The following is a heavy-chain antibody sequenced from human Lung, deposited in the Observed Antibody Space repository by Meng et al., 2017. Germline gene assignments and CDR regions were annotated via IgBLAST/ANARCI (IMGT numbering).Heavy chain of an antibody. V-gene: IGHV4-34*01. J-gene: IGHJ4*02. CDR3: ARGATTMAHDFDY. D-gene: IGHD4-11*01. Sequence: QVQLQQGGLGLLKPSETLSRTCVVSVGSFSDYYWSLIRQPPGKGLEWIGEINHSGSTNYNPSLESRATISVDTSQNNLSLKLSSVTAADSAVYYCARGATTMAHDFDYWGQGTLVTVSS. CDR2: INHSGST. CDR1: VGSFSDYY.